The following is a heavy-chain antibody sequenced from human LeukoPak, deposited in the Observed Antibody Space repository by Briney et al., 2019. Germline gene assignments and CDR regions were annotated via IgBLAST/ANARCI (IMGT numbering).Heavy chain of an antibody. CDR2: ITATSSST. V-gene: IGHV3-23*01. CDR3: AKLFASGTYNNFFHY. D-gene: IGHD3-10*01. J-gene: IGHJ4*02. Sequence: GGSLRLSCAASGFTFSSYKMNWGRQAPGKGMEWVSAITATSSSTHNADSVQGRFTISRDNSKNTLYLQMNSLRPEDTAIYYCAKLFASGTYNNFFHYWGQGTLLTVFS. CDR1: GFTFSSYK.